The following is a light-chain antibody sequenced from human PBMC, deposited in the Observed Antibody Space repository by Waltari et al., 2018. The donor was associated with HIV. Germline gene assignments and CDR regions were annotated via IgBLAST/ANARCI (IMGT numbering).Light chain of an antibody. Sequence: QSALPQPASVSGSPGQSITLSCTGTSSDVGGYDYVSWYQQHPGKAPKLMIYDVAYRPSGVSNRFSGSKSGNTASLTISGLQGEDEADYYCTSYTSSSKWVFGGGTKLTVL. CDR2: DVA. CDR3: TSYTSSSKWV. V-gene: IGLV2-14*03. J-gene: IGLJ3*02. CDR1: SSDVGGYDY.